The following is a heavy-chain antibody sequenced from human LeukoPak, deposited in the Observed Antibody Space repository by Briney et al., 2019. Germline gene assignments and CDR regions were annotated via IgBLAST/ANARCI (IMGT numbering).Heavy chain of an antibody. CDR2: IYPGDSDT. D-gene: IGHD3-3*01. Sequence: KPGESLKISCKGSGYSFTSHWIGWVRQMPGKGLEWMGIIYPGDSDTRYSPAFQGQVTISADKSISTAYLQWSSLKAADTAMYYCARGDDFWSGLAVGWGQGTLVTVSS. CDR1: GYSFTSHW. V-gene: IGHV5-51*01. CDR3: ARGDDFWSGLAVG. J-gene: IGHJ4*02.